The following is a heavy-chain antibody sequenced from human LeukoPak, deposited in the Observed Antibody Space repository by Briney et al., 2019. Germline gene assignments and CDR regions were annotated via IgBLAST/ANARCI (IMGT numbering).Heavy chain of an antibody. CDR3: ARDVGGSLDY. Sequence: GGSLRLSCVASGFTFSTYWMAWVRQAPGGGLEWVANIKEDESAKHQADSVKGRFTIFRDNAQNSVYLQMSSLRGEDTAVYYCARDVGGSLDYWGQGTLVTVSS. CDR1: GFTFSTYW. CDR2: IKEDESAK. V-gene: IGHV3-7*01. D-gene: IGHD1-26*01. J-gene: IGHJ4*02.